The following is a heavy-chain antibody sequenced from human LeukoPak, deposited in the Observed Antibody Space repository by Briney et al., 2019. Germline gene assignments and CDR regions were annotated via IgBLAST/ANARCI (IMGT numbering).Heavy chain of an antibody. Sequence: GSLRLSCAASGFTFSSYSMNWIRQPPGKGLEWIGGINHSGNTNYNPSLKSRVTISVDTSKNQFSLKLSSVTDADTAVYYCARLSGRTYYYYYYMDVWGKGTTVTVSS. CDR2: INHSGNT. J-gene: IGHJ6*03. D-gene: IGHD3-10*01. CDR3: ARLSGRTYYYYYYMDV. V-gene: IGHV4-34*01. CDR1: GFTFSSYS.